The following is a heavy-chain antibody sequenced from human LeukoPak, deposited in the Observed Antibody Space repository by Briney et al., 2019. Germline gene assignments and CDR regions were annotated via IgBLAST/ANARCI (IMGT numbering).Heavy chain of an antibody. D-gene: IGHD5-24*01. CDR1: GGSISSSSYY. CDR2: IYYSGST. CDR3: AIGPVEMATT. J-gene: IGHJ5*02. Sequence: SETLSLTCSVSGGSISSSSYYWGWIRQPPGKGLEWIGSIYYSGSTYYNPSLKSRVTISVDTSKNQFSLKVSSVTAADTAVYYCAIGPVEMATTWGQGTLVTVSS. V-gene: IGHV4-39*07.